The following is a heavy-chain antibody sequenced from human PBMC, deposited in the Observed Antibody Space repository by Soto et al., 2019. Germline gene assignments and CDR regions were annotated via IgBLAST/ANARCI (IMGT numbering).Heavy chain of an antibody. CDR2: ISYDGSNK. Sequence: PGGSLRLSCAASGFTFSSYGMHWVRQAPGKGLEWVAVISYDGSNKYYADSVKGRFTISRDNSKNTLYLQMNSLRAEDTAVYYCAKGVAGTESYYYYYGMDVWGQGTTVTVSS. CDR1: GFTFSSYG. V-gene: IGHV3-30*18. J-gene: IGHJ6*02. D-gene: IGHD6-19*01. CDR3: AKGVAGTESYYYYYGMDV.